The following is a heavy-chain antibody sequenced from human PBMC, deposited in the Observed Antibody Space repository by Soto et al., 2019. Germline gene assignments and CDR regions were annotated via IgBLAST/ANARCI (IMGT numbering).Heavy chain of an antibody. CDR2: IIPIFGTA. Sequence: QVQLVQSGTEVKKPGSSVKVSCKASGGTFSSYAISWVRQAPGQGLEWMGGIIPIFGTANYAQKFQGRVTITADESTSTAYMELRSLRSEDTAVYYCARDLKKSYYSDYYYGMDVWGQGTTVTVSS. D-gene: IGHD3-22*01. CDR3: ARDLKKSYYSDYYYGMDV. CDR1: GGTFSSYA. J-gene: IGHJ6*02. V-gene: IGHV1-69*01.